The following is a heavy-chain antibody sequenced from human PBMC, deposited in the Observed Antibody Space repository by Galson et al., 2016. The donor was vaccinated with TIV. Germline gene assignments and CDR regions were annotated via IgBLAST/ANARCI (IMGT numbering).Heavy chain of an antibody. D-gene: IGHD4-17*01. CDR1: GYTFTGYY. J-gene: IGHJ4*02. Sequence: SVKVSCKASGYTFTGYYIHYVRQAPGQGLEWMGWINPNSGDTNYAQKFQGRVTMTRDTSISTAYMELSRLRSDDTAMYYCARDLSPETTTPFDYWGQGTLVTASS. CDR3: ARDLSPETTTPFDY. CDR2: INPNSGDT. V-gene: IGHV1-2*02.